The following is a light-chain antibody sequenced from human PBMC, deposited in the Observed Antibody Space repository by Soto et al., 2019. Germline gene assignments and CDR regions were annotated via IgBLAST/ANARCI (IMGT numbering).Light chain of an antibody. CDR3: QQYDSYSSGP. J-gene: IGKJ1*01. CDR2: ATS. Sequence: EIVLTQSPGTLSLSPGERATLSCRASQSVSSNYLTWYQQKPGQAPRLLIYATSSRATGIPDRFSGSGSGTDFTLTISRLEPEDFATYYCQQYDSYSSGPFGQGTKVEIK. V-gene: IGKV3-20*01. CDR1: QSVSSNY.